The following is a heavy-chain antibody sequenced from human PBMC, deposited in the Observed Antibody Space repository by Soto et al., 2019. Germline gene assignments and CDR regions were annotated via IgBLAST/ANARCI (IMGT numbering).Heavy chain of an antibody. V-gene: IGHV2-5*02. J-gene: IGHJ6*02. D-gene: IGHD3-10*01. CDR3: AHIKGVHRGVAYYHNGMDV. Sequence: QITLKESGPTLVRPTQTLTLTCSFSGFSLTTPGVGVSWIRQPPGKDLAWLALIYWANDKRYRQSLKDRLTITNDTSKNQGVLTMTNVDPVDTATYSCAHIKGVHRGVAYYHNGMDVWGPGTTVTVSS. CDR2: IYWANDK. CDR1: GFSLTTPGVG.